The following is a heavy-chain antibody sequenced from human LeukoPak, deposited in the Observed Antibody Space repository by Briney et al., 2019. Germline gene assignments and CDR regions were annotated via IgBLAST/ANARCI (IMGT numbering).Heavy chain of an antibody. V-gene: IGHV3-11*01. CDR2: ASSSGTTI. CDR1: GFSFSDYY. Sequence: GGSLRLSWAASGFSFSDYYMSWIRQAPGKGLEWVSYASSSGTTIYYADSVKGRFTISRDNAKNSLFLQMNSLRAEDTAVYYCARVTYDAFDIWGQGTMVTVSS. CDR3: ARVTYDAFDI. J-gene: IGHJ3*02.